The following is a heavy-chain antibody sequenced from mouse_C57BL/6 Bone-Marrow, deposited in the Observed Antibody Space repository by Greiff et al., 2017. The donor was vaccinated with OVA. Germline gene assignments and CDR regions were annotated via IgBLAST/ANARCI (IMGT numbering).Heavy chain of an antibody. V-gene: IGHV3-6*01. CDR1: GYSITSGYY. CDR3: AREAYGSGDFDV. J-gene: IGHJ1*03. CDR2: IRYDGSN. Sequence: DVQLQESGPGLVKPSQSLSLTCSVTGYSITSGYYWNWIRRFPGNKLELMGYIRYDGSNNYNPSLKNRISFTRATSKNQFFLELNSVTTENTDTYYCAREAYGSGDFDVWGTGTTVTVSS. D-gene: IGHD1-1*01.